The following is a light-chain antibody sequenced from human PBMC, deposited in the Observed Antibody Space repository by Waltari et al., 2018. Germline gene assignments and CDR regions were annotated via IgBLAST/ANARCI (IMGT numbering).Light chain of an antibody. CDR1: SSDVGGYHY. J-gene: IGLJ2*01. CDR3: SSYTSSSTSVVV. CDR2: DVS. Sequence: QSALTQPASVSGSPGQSLTISCTGTSSDVGGYHYVSWYQQPPVKAPKLMIDDVSKRPSGVSNRFSGSKSGNTASLTISGLQAEDEADYYCSSYTSSSTSVVVFGGGTKLTVL. V-gene: IGLV2-14*01.